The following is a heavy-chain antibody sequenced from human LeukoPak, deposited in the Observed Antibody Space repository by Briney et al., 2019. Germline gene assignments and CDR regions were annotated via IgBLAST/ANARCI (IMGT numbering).Heavy chain of an antibody. Sequence: GESLKISCKGSGYTFTSYYIAWVRQMPGKGLEWMGIIYPGDSETRYSPSFQGQVTISADKSINTANLQWSSLKASDTAMHYCARYISSGWFFEYWGQGTLVTVSS. CDR3: ARYISSGWFFEY. J-gene: IGHJ4*02. D-gene: IGHD6-19*01. V-gene: IGHV5-51*01. CDR2: IYPGDSET. CDR1: GYTFTSYY.